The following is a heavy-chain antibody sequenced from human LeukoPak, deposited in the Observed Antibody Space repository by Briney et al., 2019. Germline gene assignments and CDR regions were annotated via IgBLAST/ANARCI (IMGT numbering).Heavy chain of an antibody. CDR1: GFAFSTYS. CDR2: IRSSSSYI. Sequence: PGGSLRLSCAASGFAFSTYSMNWVRQAPGKVPEWDSCIRSSSSYINYTDSVKGRFTISRDNAKNSLYLQVNSLRAEDTAVYYCATLGPTGGDFMSSWFDHWGQGTLVTVSS. CDR3: ATLGPTGGDFMSSWFDH. D-gene: IGHD2-21*02. J-gene: IGHJ5*02. V-gene: IGHV3-21*01.